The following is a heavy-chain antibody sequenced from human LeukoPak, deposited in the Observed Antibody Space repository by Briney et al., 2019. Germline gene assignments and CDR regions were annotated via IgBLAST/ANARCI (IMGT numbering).Heavy chain of an antibody. CDR1: GFTFSDYY. CDR2: ISSSSSYT. CDR3: ARGGRDGYNWGFDY. V-gene: IGHV3-11*06. J-gene: IGHJ4*02. Sequence: GGSLRLSCAASGFTFSDYYMSWIRQAPGKGLEWVSYISSSSSYTNYADSVKGRFTISRDNAKNSLYLQMNSLRAEDTAVYYCARGGRDGYNWGFDYWGQGTLVTVSS. D-gene: IGHD5-24*01.